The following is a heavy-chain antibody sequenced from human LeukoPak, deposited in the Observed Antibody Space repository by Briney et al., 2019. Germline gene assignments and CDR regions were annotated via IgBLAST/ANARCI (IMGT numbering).Heavy chain of an antibody. V-gene: IGHV1-2*02. J-gene: IGHJ4*02. CDR3: ARVIQPLTTETGSDY. D-gene: IGHD3-9*01. CDR2: INPKNGGT. CDR1: GYTFTDYY. Sequence: GASVKVSCKASGYTFTDYYMNWVRQAPGQGLELMGCINPKNGGTNYAQKFQGSVTMTRDTSINTAYMEVSGLKSDDTAVYYCARVIQPLTTETGSDYWGQGTLVTVSS.